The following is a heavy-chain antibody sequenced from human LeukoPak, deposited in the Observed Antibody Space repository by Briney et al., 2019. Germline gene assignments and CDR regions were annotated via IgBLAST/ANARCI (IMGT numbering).Heavy chain of an antibody. CDR2: ISYDGSNA. J-gene: IGHJ4*02. CDR3: AKDPYSGTYTIDH. Sequence: GGSLRLSCAVSGFSFGGYGMHWVRQAPGKGLEWVAVISYDGSNAYYADSVKGRFTISRDNSKNTLYLQMNSLRAEDTAVYYCAKDPYSGTYTIDHWGQGTPVTVSS. D-gene: IGHD1-26*01. CDR1: GFSFGGYG. V-gene: IGHV3-30*18.